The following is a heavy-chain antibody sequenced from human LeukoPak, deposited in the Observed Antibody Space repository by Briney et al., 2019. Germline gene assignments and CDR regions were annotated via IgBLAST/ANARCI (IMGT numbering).Heavy chain of an antibody. J-gene: IGHJ4*02. CDR3: ATDYYGSGSTYY. Sequence: PGGSLRLSCAASGFTFSSYAMSWVRQAPGKGLEWVSAISGSGGSTYYADSVKGRLTISRDNSKNTLYLQMNSLRAEDTAVYYCATDYYGSGSTYYWGQGTLVTVSS. CDR2: ISGSGGST. D-gene: IGHD3-10*01. CDR1: GFTFSSYA. V-gene: IGHV3-23*01.